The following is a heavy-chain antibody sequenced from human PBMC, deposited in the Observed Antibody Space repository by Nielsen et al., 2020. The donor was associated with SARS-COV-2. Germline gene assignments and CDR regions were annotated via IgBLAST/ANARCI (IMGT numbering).Heavy chain of an antibody. V-gene: IGHV3-23*01. CDR2: ISGSGGSK. J-gene: IGHJ4*02. D-gene: IGHD3-22*01. CDR1: GFTFSSYA. Sequence: GGSLRLSCAASGFTFSSYAMSWVRQAPGKGLEWVSTISGSGGSKYYADSVKGRFTISRDYSKDTLYLQMNSLRAEDTAVYYCARDPAPYYYDSSATSYWGQGTLVTVSS. CDR3: ARDPAPYYYDSSATSY.